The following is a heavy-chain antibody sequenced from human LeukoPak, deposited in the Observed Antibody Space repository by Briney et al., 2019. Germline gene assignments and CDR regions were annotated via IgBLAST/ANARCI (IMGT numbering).Heavy chain of an antibody. CDR2: SSVHNGNT. CDR1: GRTFINYG. J-gene: IGHJ3*01. CDR3: ATDPHCSTTSCYFSHGAFDL. D-gene: IGHD2-2*01. V-gene: IGHV1-18*01. Sequence: ASVKVSCKASGRTFINYGINWVRQAPGQGLEWMGWSSVHNGNTNYGQTFQGRVTMTTDTATNTAYMELRSLRSDDTAIYYCATDPHCSTTSCYFSHGAFDLWGQGTMVTVSS.